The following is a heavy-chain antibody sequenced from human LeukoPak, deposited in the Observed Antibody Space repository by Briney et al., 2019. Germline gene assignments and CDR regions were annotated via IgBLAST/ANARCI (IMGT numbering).Heavy chain of an antibody. CDR1: GGSISSGSYY. V-gene: IGHV4-61*02. Sequence: MPSETLSLTCTVSGGSISSGSYYWSWIRQPAGKGLEWIGRIYTSGSTNYNPSLKSRVTISVDKSKNQFSLKLSSVTAADTAVYYCARDPDGEGKVTGRAFDIWGQGTMVTVSS. CDR3: ARDPDGEGKVTGRAFDI. CDR2: IYTSGST. D-gene: IGHD2-21*02. J-gene: IGHJ3*02.